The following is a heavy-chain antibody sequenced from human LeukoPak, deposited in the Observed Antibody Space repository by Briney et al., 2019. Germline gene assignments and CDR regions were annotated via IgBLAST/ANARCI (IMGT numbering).Heavy chain of an antibody. J-gene: IGHJ4*02. CDR2: ISSSSSTI. V-gene: IGHV3-48*02. CDR1: GFTFSSYS. Sequence: GGSLRLSCAASGFTFSSYSMNWVRQAPGKGLEWVSYISSSSSTIYYADSVKGRFTISRDNAKNSLYLQMNSLRDEDTAVYYCARGVTMIVVVTYFDYWGQGPLVTVSS. D-gene: IGHD3-22*01. CDR3: ARGVTMIVVVTYFDY.